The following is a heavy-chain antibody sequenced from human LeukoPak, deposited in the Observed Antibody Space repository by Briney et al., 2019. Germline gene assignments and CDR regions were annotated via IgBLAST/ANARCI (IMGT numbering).Heavy chain of an antibody. V-gene: IGHV4-28*05. D-gene: IGHD4-17*01. Sequence: SDTLSLTCAVSGYSLSTSNYWVWIRQPPGKELEWIGHIYYSGGIYYNPSLKSRVTMSVDTSKNQFSLKLSSVTAVDTAVYYCARKATTGPTKAAFDIWGQGTMVTVSS. CDR2: IYYSGGI. CDR1: GYSLSTSNY. J-gene: IGHJ3*02. CDR3: ARKATTGPTKAAFDI.